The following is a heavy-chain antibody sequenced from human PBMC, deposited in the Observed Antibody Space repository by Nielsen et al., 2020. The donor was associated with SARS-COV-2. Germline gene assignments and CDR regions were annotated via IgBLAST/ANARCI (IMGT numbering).Heavy chain of an antibody. D-gene: IGHD2-21*02. CDR3: ARALTDSAWRGVYYVDV. CDR2: IYFRGRT. CDR1: GGTMSDTTFF. Sequence: SETLSLTCNVSGGTMSDTTFFWAWIRQPPGKGLEWIGDIYFRGRTDYNPSLQSRVTMSIDTSNNQFSLKLNSVTAADTATYYCARALTDSAWRGVYYVDVWGTGTTVTVSS. V-gene: IGHV4-39*01. J-gene: IGHJ6*03.